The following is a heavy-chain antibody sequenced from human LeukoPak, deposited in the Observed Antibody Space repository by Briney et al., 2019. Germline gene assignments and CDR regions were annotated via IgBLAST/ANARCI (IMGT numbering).Heavy chain of an antibody. D-gene: IGHD6-19*01. V-gene: IGHV1-24*01. Sequence: ASVKVSCKVSGYTLTELSMHWVRQAPGKGLEWMGGFDPEDGETIYAQKFQGRVTMTEDTSTDTAYMELSSLRSEDTAVYHCATAYRIAVAEHAFDIWGQGTMVTVSS. CDR1: GYTLTELS. CDR3: ATAYRIAVAEHAFDI. CDR2: FDPEDGET. J-gene: IGHJ3*02.